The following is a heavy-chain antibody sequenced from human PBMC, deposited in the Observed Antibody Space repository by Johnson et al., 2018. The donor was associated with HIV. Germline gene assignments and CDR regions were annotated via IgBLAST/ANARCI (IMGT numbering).Heavy chain of an antibody. J-gene: IGHJ1*01. Sequence: VESVGGLVKPGGSLRLSCAASGFTFDDYAMHWVRQAPGKGLEWVSGISWNSGSIGYADSVKGRFTISRDNSKNTLYLQMNSLRAEDTAVYYCARGSGVLGLRWAMWG. CDR3: ARGSGVLGLRWAM. CDR1: GFTFDDYA. CDR2: ISWNSGSI. D-gene: IGHD3-10*01. V-gene: IGHV3-9*01.